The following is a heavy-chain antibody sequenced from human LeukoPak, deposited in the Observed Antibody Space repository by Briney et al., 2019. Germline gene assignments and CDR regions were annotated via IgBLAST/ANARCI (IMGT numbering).Heavy chain of an antibody. CDR2: ISGSGGST. D-gene: IGHD6-19*01. CDR3: AKADSSGWYSAEYFQH. J-gene: IGHJ1*01. CDR1: GFTFSSYA. Sequence: GGSLRLSCAASGFTFSSYAMSWVRQASGKGLEWVSAISGSGGSTYYADSVKGRFTISRDNSKNTLYLQMNSLRAEDTAVYYCAKADSSGWYSAEYFQHWGQGTLVTVSS. V-gene: IGHV3-23*01.